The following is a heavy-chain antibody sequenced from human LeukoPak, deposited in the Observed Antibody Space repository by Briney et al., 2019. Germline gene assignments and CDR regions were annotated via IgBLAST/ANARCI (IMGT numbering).Heavy chain of an antibody. CDR2: IYYGGST. V-gene: IGHV4-59*08. Sequence: SETLSLTCSVPGGSISSYYWSWIRQPPGKGLEWIGFIYYGGSTNYNPSLESRVTISVDTSKNQFSLEVSSLTAADTAVYYCARHQSSAWSQFDYWGQGTLVTVSS. CDR3: ARHQSSAWSQFDY. J-gene: IGHJ4*02. CDR1: GGSISSYY. D-gene: IGHD6-19*01.